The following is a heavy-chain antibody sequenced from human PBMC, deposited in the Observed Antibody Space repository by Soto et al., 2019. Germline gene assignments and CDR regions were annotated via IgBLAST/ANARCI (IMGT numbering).Heavy chain of an antibody. J-gene: IGHJ5*02. CDR2: IDYSGST. V-gene: IGHV4-61*01. Sequence: QVQLQESGPGLVKPSETLSLTCTVSGGSVRSGSYYWSWIRQPPGKGLEWIGYIDYSGSTNYNPSLKSRVTISVDTSKNQSSLKLSSVTAADTAVYYCARRPSGYCISTSCPNWFAPWGQGTLVTVSS. CDR1: GGSVRSGSYY. CDR3: ARRPSGYCISTSCPNWFAP. D-gene: IGHD2-2*01.